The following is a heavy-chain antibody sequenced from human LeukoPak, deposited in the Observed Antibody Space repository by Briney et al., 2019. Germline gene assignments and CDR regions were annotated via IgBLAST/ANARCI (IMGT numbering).Heavy chain of an antibody. CDR1: GFTFSSYA. Sequence: GGSLRLSCAASGFTFSSYATHWVRQAPGKGLEYVSAISSNGGSTYYANSVKGRFTISRDNSKNTLYLQMGSLRAEDMAVYYCARGTAYYYDSSGTDVWGQGTTVTVSS. V-gene: IGHV3-64*01. J-gene: IGHJ6*02. CDR2: ISSNGGST. CDR3: ARGTAYYYDSSGTDV. D-gene: IGHD3-22*01.